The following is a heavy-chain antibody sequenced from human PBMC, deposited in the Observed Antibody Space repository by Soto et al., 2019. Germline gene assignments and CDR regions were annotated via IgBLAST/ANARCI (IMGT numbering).Heavy chain of an antibody. D-gene: IGHD6-19*01. Sequence: EVQLLESGGGLVQPGGSVRLSCAASGFIFSNYAMSWVRQAPGKGLEWVSAIGGNGADTYYADSVKGRFTISRDNSKNTLYLQMNSLRADDTAVYFCAIPSGLTVTGPDYWGQGTLVTVSS. CDR3: AIPSGLTVTGPDY. J-gene: IGHJ4*02. V-gene: IGHV3-23*01. CDR1: GFIFSNYA. CDR2: IGGNGADT.